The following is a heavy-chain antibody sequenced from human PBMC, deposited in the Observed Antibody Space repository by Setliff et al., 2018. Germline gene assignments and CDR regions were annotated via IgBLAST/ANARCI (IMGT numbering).Heavy chain of an antibody. D-gene: IGHD6-6*01. J-gene: IGHJ4*02. CDR3: ARGRNVAARLYDS. Sequence: KTSETLSLTCAASGGTLSDYYWTWIRQSPGKGLEWIGEIKHSGTTNYNPSLKSRVNISVDTSKNQYSLKLSSVTAADTAVYYCARGRNVAARLYDSWGQGTLVTVSS. V-gene: IGHV4-34*01. CDR2: IKHSGTT. CDR1: GGTLSDYY.